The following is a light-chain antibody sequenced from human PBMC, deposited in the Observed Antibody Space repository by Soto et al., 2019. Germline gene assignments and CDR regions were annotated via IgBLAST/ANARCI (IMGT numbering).Light chain of an antibody. J-gene: IGLJ1*01. V-gene: IGLV1-40*01. CDR1: GSNIGSNF. CDR2: GNS. CDR3: QSYDSSLSVYV. Sequence: QSAPTQAPSASGTPGQRVTISCSGSGSNIGSNFVNWYQQLPGTAPKLLIYGNSNRPSGVPDRFSGSKSGTSASLAITGLQAEDEADYYCQSYDSSLSVYVFGTGTKLTVL.